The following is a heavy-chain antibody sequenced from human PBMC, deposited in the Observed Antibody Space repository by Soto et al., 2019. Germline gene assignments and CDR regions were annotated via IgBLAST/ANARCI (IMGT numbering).Heavy chain of an antibody. V-gene: IGHV3-30*18. CDR2: ISYDGSNK. D-gene: IGHD6-13*01. Sequence: PGGSLRLSCATSGFIFNKYGIHWVRQAPGKGLEWVAVISYDGSNKYYADSVKGRFTISRDNSKNTLYLQMNSLRAEDTAVYYCAKDEVAAAGDYYYGMDVWGQGTTVTVSS. CDR1: GFIFNKYG. J-gene: IGHJ6*02. CDR3: AKDEVAAAGDYYYGMDV.